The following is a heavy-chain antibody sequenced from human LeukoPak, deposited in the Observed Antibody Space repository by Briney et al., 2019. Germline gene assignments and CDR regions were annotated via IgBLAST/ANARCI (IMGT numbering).Heavy chain of an antibody. CDR3: AKHSEDTVNYIDF. D-gene: IGHD2-15*01. J-gene: IGHJ4*02. V-gene: IGHV3-30*02. CDR1: GFTFSTYG. Sequence: GGSLRLSCVASGFTFSTYGMHWVRQAPGKGLEWVAFIRYDGSNKYYADSVKGRFTISRDNSKNTPYLQMHSLRTEDTAVYYCAKHSEDTVNYIDFWGQGTLVTVSS. CDR2: IRYDGSNK.